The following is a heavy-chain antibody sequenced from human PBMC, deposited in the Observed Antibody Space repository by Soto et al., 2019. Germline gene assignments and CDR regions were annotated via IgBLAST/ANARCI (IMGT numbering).Heavy chain of an antibody. CDR2: INSDGSST. J-gene: IGHJ4*02. Sequence: MAWACKEPGKGLVWASRINSDGSSTSYADSVKGPFTISRDNAKNTLYLQMNSLRAEDTAVYYCARTFGHAHPAYWVQGTLVPVSS. CDR3: ARTFGHAHPAY. D-gene: IGHD3-16*01. V-gene: IGHV3-74*01.